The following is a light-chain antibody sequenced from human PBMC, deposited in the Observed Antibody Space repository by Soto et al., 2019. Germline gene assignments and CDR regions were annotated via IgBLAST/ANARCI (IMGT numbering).Light chain of an antibody. Sequence: DIQMTQSPSSLSASVGDRVTITCRASQTIDKYLNWYQHKPGKAPNLLIYAASSLQSGVPSRFSGSVSGTDFTLTISSLQPEDFATYYCQHSYSVPHSFAQGTKLEIK. CDR3: QHSYSVPHS. V-gene: IGKV1-39*01. CDR2: AAS. J-gene: IGKJ2*03. CDR1: QTIDKY.